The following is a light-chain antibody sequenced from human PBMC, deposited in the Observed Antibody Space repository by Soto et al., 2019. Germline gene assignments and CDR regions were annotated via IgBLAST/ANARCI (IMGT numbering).Light chain of an antibody. CDR1: QAVSNS. CDR3: QQYDNLPLT. CDR2: DAS. V-gene: IGKV1-33*01. Sequence: DIQMTQSPSSLSASVGDRVTITCRASQAVSNSLNWYQQKPGKAPKLLIYDASNLETGVPSRFXGSGSGTXXXXXXXGLQPEDFATYYCQQYDNLPLTFGGGTKVEIK. J-gene: IGKJ4*01.